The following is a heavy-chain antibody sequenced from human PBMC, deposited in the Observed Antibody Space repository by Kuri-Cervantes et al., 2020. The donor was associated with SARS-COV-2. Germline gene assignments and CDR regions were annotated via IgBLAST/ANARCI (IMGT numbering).Heavy chain of an antibody. CDR3: ARGGCSSTSCYQYYFDY. CDR2: ISSNGGST. CDR1: GFTFSSYA. D-gene: IGHD2-2*01. V-gene: IGHV3-64*01. J-gene: IGHJ4*02. Sequence: LSLTCAASGFTFSSYAMHWVRQAPGKGLEYVSAISSNGGSTYYANSMKGRFTISRDNSKNTLYLQMGSLRAEDMAVYYCARGGCSSTSCYQYYFDYWGQGTLVTVSS.